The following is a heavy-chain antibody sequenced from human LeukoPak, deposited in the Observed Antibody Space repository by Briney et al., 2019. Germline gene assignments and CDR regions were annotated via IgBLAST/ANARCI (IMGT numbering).Heavy chain of an antibody. CDR1: GFTFSSYG. D-gene: IGHD5-18*01. CDR2: IWYDGSNK. CDR3: AKAYSYGYDY. Sequence: PGGSLRLSCVASGFTFSSYGMHWVRQAPGKGLEWVAFIWYDGSNKYYADSMKGRFTISRDNSKNTLSLQMSSLRPDDTAVYYCAKAYSYGYDYWGQGTLVTVSS. V-gene: IGHV3-30*02. J-gene: IGHJ4*02.